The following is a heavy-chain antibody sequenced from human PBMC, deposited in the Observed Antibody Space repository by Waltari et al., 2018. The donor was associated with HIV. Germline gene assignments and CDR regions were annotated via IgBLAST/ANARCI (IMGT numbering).Heavy chain of an antibody. Sequence: QLIQSTSALKRPGASVTISCQVSGYPLSHFSMQWVRQGRGQRLEWMGGFDPKNGKPVYSQRFWGRVSLAEDTSQDTAFLELNRLTSDDTAVYYCVTLYNESPLYSNFWGQGTLVTV. V-gene: IGHV1-24*01. J-gene: IGHJ1*01. CDR1: GYPLSHFS. CDR3: VTLYNESPLYSNF. D-gene: IGHD2-15*01. CDR2: FDPKNGKP.